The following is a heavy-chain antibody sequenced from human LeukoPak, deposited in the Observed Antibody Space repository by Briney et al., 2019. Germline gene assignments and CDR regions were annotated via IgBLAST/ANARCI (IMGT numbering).Heavy chain of an antibody. CDR3: AKDRTGGLGELSFDY. J-gene: IGHJ4*02. Sequence: GGSLRLSCAASGFTFSSYAMSWVRQAPGKGLEWVSAISGSGGSTCYADSVKGRFTISRDNSKNTLYLQMNSLRAEDTAVYYCAKDRTGGLGELSFDYWGQGTLVTVSS. CDR1: GFTFSSYA. V-gene: IGHV3-23*01. D-gene: IGHD3-16*02. CDR2: ISGSGGST.